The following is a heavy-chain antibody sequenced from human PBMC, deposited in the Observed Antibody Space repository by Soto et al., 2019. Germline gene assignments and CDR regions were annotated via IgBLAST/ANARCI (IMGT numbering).Heavy chain of an antibody. Sequence: SETLSLTCTVSGGSINNYFWSWIRQPAGRGLEWIGRIYGSGSTNYNPSLESRLTMSVDTSKNQFSLKLTSVTAADTAVYYCARDIVPRGFDPWGQGTLVTVSS. D-gene: IGHD2-15*01. J-gene: IGHJ5*02. CDR2: IYGSGST. CDR3: ARDIVPRGFDP. CDR1: GGSINNYF. V-gene: IGHV4-4*07.